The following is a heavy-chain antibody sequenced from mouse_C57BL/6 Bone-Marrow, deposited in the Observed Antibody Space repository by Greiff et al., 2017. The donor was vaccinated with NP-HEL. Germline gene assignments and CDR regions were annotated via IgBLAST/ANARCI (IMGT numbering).Heavy chain of an antibody. V-gene: IGHV1-80*01. J-gene: IGHJ3*01. CDR2: IYPGDGDT. Sequence: VQLMESGAELVKPGASVKLSCKASGYAFTNYWMNWVKQRPGKGLEWIGKIYPGDGDTNSNGKFKVKATLTVDKSSSTAYMRLSRLTSADSAVDFWSGGAYWGRGTVVTVSA. CDR3: SGGAY. CDR1: GYAFTNYW.